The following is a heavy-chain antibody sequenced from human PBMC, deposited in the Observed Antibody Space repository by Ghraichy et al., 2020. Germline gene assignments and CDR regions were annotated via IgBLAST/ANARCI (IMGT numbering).Heavy chain of an antibody. CDR2: IYYSGST. CDR3: ARDRRLYCSSTSCYNGGRTVTSYGMDV. J-gene: IGHJ6*02. Sequence: SETLSLTCTVSGGSISSSSYYWGWIRQPPGKGLEWIGSIYYSGSTYYNPSLKSRVTISVDTSKNQFSLKLSSVTAADTAVYYCARDRRLYCSSTSCYNGGRTVTSYGMDVWGQGTTVSVSS. D-gene: IGHD2-2*01. CDR1: GGSISSSSYY. V-gene: IGHV4-39*07.